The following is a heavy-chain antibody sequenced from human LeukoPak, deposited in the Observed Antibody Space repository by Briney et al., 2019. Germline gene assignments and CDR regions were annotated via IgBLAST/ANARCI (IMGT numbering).Heavy chain of an antibody. CDR3: ATVKYSPTAGAFDI. J-gene: IGHJ3*02. Sequence: ASVKVSCKVSGYTLTELSMHWVRQAPGKGLEWMGGFDPEDGETIYAQKFQGRVTMTEDTSTDTAYMELSSLRSEDTAVYYCATVKYSPTAGAFDIWGQGTMVTGSS. CDR1: GYTLTELS. CDR2: FDPEDGET. D-gene: IGHD2/OR15-2a*01. V-gene: IGHV1-24*01.